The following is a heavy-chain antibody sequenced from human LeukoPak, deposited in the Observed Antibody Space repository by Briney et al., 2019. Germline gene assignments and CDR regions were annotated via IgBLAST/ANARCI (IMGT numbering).Heavy chain of an antibody. D-gene: IGHD3-22*01. V-gene: IGHV4-59*08. CDR2: IYYSGST. CDR3: ARGDGGYYDSSGYSFDY. CDR1: GGSISSYY. J-gene: IGHJ4*02. Sequence: SSETLSLTCTVSGGSISSYYWSWIRQPPGKGLEWIGYIYYSGSTYYNPSLKSRVTISVDTSKNQFSLKPSSVTTADTAVYYCARGDGGYYDSSGYSFDYWGQGTLVTVSS.